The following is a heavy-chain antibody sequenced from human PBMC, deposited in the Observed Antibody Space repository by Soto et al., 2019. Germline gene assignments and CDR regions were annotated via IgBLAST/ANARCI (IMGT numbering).Heavy chain of an antibody. CDR2: MNPNSGST. CDR3: ARGRNGMDV. J-gene: IGHJ6*02. Sequence: QVQLVQSGAEVKKPGASVKVSCKASGDPFSNYDIKWVRQATGQGLEGMGWMNPNSGSTGSARKFQGRVTMTRNTSIITAYMELSSLRSENTAVYYCARGRNGMDVWGQGTTVTVSS. CDR1: GDPFSNYD. V-gene: IGHV1-8*01.